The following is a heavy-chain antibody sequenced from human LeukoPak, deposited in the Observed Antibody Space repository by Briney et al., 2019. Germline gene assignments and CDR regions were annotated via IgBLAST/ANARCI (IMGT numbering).Heavy chain of an antibody. V-gene: IGHV4-59*01. D-gene: IGHD4-17*01. Sequence: SETLSLTCTVSGGAISSYYWSWIRQPPGKGLDWIGYIYYSGNTKYNPSLKSRVTISVDTSKNQFSLKLSSVTAADTAVYYCARVVDYGDYGSPGYYCYMDVWGKGTTVTVSS. J-gene: IGHJ6*03. CDR3: ARVVDYGDYGSPGYYCYMDV. CDR2: IYYSGNT. CDR1: GGAISSYY.